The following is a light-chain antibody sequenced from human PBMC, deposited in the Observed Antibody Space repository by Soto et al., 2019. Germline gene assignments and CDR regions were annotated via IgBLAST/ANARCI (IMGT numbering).Light chain of an antibody. CDR2: EGS. Sequence: QSALTQPPAMSGSPGQSITISCTGTSSDVGSYNLVSWYQQHPIKAPKLMIYEGSKRPSGVSNRFSGSKSGNTASLTISGLQAEDEADYYCCSYAGSSTYVFGTGTKVTVL. CDR3: CSYAGSSTYV. J-gene: IGLJ1*01. CDR1: SSDVGSYNL. V-gene: IGLV2-23*01.